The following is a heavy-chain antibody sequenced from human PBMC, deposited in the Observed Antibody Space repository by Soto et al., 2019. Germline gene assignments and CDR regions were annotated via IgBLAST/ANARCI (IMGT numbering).Heavy chain of an antibody. Sequence: SETLSLTCTVSGGSISSSSYYWGWIRQPPGKGLEWIGSIYYSGSTYYNPSLKSRVTISVDTSKNQFSLKLSSVTAADTAVYYCARLHRIVVVTAQIPQYYFDYWGQG. V-gene: IGHV4-39*01. D-gene: IGHD2-21*02. J-gene: IGHJ4*02. CDR3: ARLHRIVVVTAQIPQYYFDY. CDR2: IYYSGST. CDR1: GGSISSSSYY.